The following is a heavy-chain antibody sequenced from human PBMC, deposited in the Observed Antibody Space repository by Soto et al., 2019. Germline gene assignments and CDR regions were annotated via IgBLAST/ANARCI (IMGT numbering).Heavy chain of an antibody. CDR3: AINRIIHNGGTLDYYYGMDV. D-gene: IGHD2-15*01. Sequence: PGGSLRLSCAASGSTFSSYTMSWVRQAPGKGLEGVAVISSDGSNNYYADSVKGRFTISRDNAKNTLYLQMNSLRAEDRAVYNCAINRIIHNGGTLDYYYGMDVWGQRTTVTVSS. V-gene: IGHV3-30-3*01. J-gene: IGHJ6*02. CDR2: ISSDGSNN. CDR1: GSTFSSYT.